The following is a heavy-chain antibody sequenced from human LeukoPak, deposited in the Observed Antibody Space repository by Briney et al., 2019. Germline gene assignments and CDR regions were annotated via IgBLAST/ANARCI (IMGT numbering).Heavy chain of an antibody. V-gene: IGHV1-3*01. CDR1: GYTFTSYA. CDR2: INAGNGNT. D-gene: IGHD2-15*01. J-gene: IGHJ4*02. Sequence: ASVKVSCKASGYTFTSYAMHWVRQAPGQRLEWMGWINAGNGNTKYSQKFQGRVTITRDTSASTAYMELSSLRSEDTAVYYCARGVIYCSGGSCYHFDYWGQGTLVTVSS. CDR3: ARGVIYCSGGSCYHFDY.